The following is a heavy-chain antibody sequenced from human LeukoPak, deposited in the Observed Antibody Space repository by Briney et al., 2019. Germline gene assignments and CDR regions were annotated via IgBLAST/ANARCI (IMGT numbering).Heavy chain of an antibody. CDR1: GGSISRYY. Sequence: SETLSLTCTVSGGSISRYYWSWIRQPPGKGLEWIGYIYYSGSTNYNPSLKSRVTISVDTSKNQFSLKLSSVTAADTAVYYCARVFCSSTSCNIDYWGQGTLVTVSS. D-gene: IGHD2-2*01. CDR3: ARVFCSSTSCNIDY. J-gene: IGHJ4*02. CDR2: IYYSGST. V-gene: IGHV4-59*01.